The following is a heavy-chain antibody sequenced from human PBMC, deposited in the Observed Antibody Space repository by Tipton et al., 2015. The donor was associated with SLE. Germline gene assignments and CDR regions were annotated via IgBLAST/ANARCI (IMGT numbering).Heavy chain of an antibody. CDR3: ARGDFAVVDY. D-gene: IGHD2-15*01. CDR2: ISYSGTT. Sequence: TLSLTCTVSGGSLRSHYWSWIRQPPGKGLEWIGHISYSGTTNYNPSLKSRVTISVDTSKNQFSLKLNSVTAADAALYFCARGDFAVVDYWGQGTLVTVSS. V-gene: IGHV4-59*11. J-gene: IGHJ4*02. CDR1: GGSLRSHY.